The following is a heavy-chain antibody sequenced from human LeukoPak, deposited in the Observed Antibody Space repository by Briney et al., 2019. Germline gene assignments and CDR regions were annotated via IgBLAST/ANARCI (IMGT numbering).Heavy chain of an antibody. J-gene: IGHJ3*01. Sequence: GGSLRLSCAASGFTFSSYAMSWVRQAPGKGLEWVSAISGSGGSTYYADSVKGRFTISRDNSKNTLYLQMNSLRAEDTAVYYCAKDDRKQLWLPRAFDFWGQGTMVTVSS. CDR1: GFTFSSYA. CDR2: ISGSGGST. V-gene: IGHV3-23*01. CDR3: AKDDRKQLWLPRAFDF. D-gene: IGHD5-18*01.